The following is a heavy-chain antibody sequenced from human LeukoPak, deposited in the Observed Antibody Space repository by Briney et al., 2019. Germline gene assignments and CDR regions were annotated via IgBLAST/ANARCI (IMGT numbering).Heavy chain of an antibody. CDR1: GFTFSRYA. Sequence: PGGSLRVSCAASGFTFSRYAMSWVRQAPGKGLEWVSVISGSGGSTYYADSVKGRFTISRDNSKNTLYLQMNSLRAGDTAVYYCAKLGPVAGRDYFDYWGQGTLVTVSS. D-gene: IGHD6-19*01. CDR2: ISGSGGST. CDR3: AKLGPVAGRDYFDY. V-gene: IGHV3-23*01. J-gene: IGHJ4*02.